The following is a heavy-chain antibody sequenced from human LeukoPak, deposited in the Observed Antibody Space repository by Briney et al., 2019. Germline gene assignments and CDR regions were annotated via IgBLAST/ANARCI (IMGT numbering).Heavy chain of an antibody. D-gene: IGHD3-3*01. CDR3: ARDFTIFGVVIGNWFDH. V-gene: IGHV1-2*02. CDR2: INPDSGGT. J-gene: IGHJ5*02. Sequence: ASVKVSCKASGYTFTGYYMHWVRQAPGQGLEWMGWINPDSGGTNYAQKFQGRVTMTRDTSISTAYMELSRLRSDDTAVYYCARDFTIFGVVIGNWFDHWGQGTLVTVSS. CDR1: GYTFTGYY.